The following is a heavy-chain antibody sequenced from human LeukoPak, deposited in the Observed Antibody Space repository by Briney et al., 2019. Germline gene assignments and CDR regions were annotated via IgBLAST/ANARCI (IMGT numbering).Heavy chain of an antibody. D-gene: IGHD6-13*01. V-gene: IGHV3-23*01. Sequence: PGGSLRLSCAASGFTFSIYAMSWVRQAPGKGLEWVSAISGSGGSTYYADSVKGRFTISRDNSKNTLYLQMNSLRAEDTAVYYCAKRLTGWQQLVAGGWFDPWGQGTLVTVSS. CDR3: AKRLTGWQQLVAGGWFDP. J-gene: IGHJ5*02. CDR1: GFTFSIYA. CDR2: ISGSGGST.